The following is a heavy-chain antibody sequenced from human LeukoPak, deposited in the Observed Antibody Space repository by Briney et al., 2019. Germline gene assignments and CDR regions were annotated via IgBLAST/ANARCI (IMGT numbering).Heavy chain of an antibody. CDR1: GYTFTAHY. CDR3: ARGTGSSWFDP. CDR2: ININNGDT. J-gene: IGHJ5*02. Sequence: ASVKVSCVASGYTFTAHYMHWVRQAPGQGLEWMGCININNGDTEKTQKRQGRVTMTRDTSISTAYLELSGLTSDDTAVFYCARGTGSSWFDPWGQGTLVTVSS. V-gene: IGHV1-2*02. D-gene: IGHD2-8*02.